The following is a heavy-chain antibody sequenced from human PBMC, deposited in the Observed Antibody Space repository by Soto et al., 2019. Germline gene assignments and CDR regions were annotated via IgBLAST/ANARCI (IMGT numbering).Heavy chain of an antibody. CDR2: ITNTGGAT. D-gene: IGHD3-3*02. CDR1: GFNFGNFG. CDR3: ASNPRSDIFGVRTIVQNWLDS. Sequence: GGSLRLSGAASGFNFGNFGMSWVGQAPGKGLQWVSSITNTGGATYHTDSVKGRFIVSRDNSKNVMFLLMRGLGVDDTALYFCASNPRSDIFGVRTIVQNWLDSWGRGSLVTVSS. V-gene: IGHV3-23*01. J-gene: IGHJ5*01.